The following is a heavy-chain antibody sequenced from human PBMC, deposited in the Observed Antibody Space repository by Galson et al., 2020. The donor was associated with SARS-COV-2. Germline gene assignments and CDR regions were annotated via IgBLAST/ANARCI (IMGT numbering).Heavy chain of an antibody. Sequence: GGSLKTPCTALGFTFGDYALSWFRQPPGKGLGWVGFFRSKAYGGKTEYAASVKGRFTISRDDSKSIAYLQMNSLKTEDTAVYYCTRNDFWSGYYSDYWGQGTLVTVSS. CDR1: GFTFGDYA. D-gene: IGHD3-3*01. V-gene: IGHV3-49*03. J-gene: IGHJ4*02. CDR2: FRSKAYGGKT. CDR3: TRNDFWSGYYSDY.